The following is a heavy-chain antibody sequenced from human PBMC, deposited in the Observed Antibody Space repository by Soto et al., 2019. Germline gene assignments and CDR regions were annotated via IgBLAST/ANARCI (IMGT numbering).Heavy chain of an antibody. CDR2: IYWNDEK. CDR3: APGGFGSDNRCDA. J-gene: IGHJ5*02. CDR1: GFSLTTTGLG. Sequence: QITLKESGPTLVTPTQTLTLTCTFSGFSLTTTGLGVAWIRQPPGKALEWLALIYWNDEKRYSPSLRSSLTTTTDTSKNQVVLTKTDMDPVDTATYYCAPGGFGSDNRCDAWGQGTLVIVSS. D-gene: IGHD3-10*01. V-gene: IGHV2-5*01.